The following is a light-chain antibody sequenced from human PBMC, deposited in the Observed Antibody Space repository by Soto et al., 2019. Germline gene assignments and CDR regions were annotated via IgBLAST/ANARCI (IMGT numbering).Light chain of an antibody. Sequence: QSALTQPASVSGSPGQSITISCTGTSSDVGAYTFVSWYQQHPDKVPKLMIFDVSRRPSGVSDRFSGSKSGNTTSLTISGLQPDDEGDYYCSSYTSRSTHVFGSGTKLTVL. V-gene: IGLV2-14*03. CDR1: SSDVGAYTF. CDR2: DVS. CDR3: SSYTSRSTHV. J-gene: IGLJ1*01.